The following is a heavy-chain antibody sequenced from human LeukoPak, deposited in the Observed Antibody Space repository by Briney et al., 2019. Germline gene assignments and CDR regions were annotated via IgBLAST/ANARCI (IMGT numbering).Heavy chain of an antibody. CDR3: AQTTGWPGFDF. CDR2: IYNGRNT. D-gene: IGHD6-19*01. CDR1: GASTSSRY. V-gene: IGHV4-59*08. J-gene: IGHJ4*02. Sequence: SETLSLTCSASGASTSSRYWSWIRQSPGRTLEWIGHIYNGRNTKYNPSLTSRVTISADTSKNQFSLSPTSVTAADTAIYYCAQTTGWPGFDFWGPGALVTVSS.